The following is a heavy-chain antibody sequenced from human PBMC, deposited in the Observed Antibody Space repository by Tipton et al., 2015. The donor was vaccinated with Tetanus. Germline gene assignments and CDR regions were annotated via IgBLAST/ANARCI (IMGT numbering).Heavy chain of an antibody. D-gene: IGHD1-1*01. CDR1: GGSVSSGSYY. J-gene: IGHJ4*02. CDR3: ARRSGTSRFDY. CDR2: ICYTAST. Sequence: TLSLTCNVSGGSVSSGSYYWTWIRQSTGKGLEWIVYICYTASTNYNPSLKSRVTVSVDKSKNQLSLKLRSVTAAGEAVYYCARRSGTSRFDYWGQGTLVTVPS. V-gene: IGHV4-61*01.